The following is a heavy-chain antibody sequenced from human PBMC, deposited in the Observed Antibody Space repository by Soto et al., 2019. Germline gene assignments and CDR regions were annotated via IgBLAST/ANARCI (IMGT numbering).Heavy chain of an antibody. CDR3: YYGDTLVYGMDV. D-gene: IGHD4-17*01. J-gene: IGHJ6*02. V-gene: IGHV3-21*01. CDR2: ISSSSSYI. Sequence: PGGSLRLSCAASGFTFSSYSMNWVRQAPGKGLEWVSSISSSSSYIYYADSVKGRFTISRDNAKNSLYLQMNSLRAEDTAVYYCYYGDTLVYGMDVWGQGTTVTVSS. CDR1: GFTFSSYS.